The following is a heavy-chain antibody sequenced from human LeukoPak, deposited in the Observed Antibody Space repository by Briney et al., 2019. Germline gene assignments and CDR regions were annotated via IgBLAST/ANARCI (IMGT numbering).Heavy chain of an antibody. CDR2: ISAYNGNT. V-gene: IGHV1-18*01. D-gene: IGHD3-3*01. CDR1: GYTFTSHG. J-gene: IGHJ4*02. Sequence: GASVKVSCKASGYTFTSHGISWVRQAPGQGLEWMGWISAYNGNTNYAQKLQGRVTMTTDTSTSTAYMELRSLRSDDTAVYYCARAEFWSGYFYFDYWGQGTLVTVSS. CDR3: ARAEFWSGYFYFDY.